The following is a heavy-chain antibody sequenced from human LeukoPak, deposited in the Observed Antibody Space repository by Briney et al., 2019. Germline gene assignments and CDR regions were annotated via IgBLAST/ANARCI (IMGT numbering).Heavy chain of an antibody. CDR2: IYYSGST. V-gene: IGHV4-59*12. J-gene: IGHJ4*02. CDR3: ARDQDYYDSSGYPQYHYFDY. Sequence: SETLSLTCTVSGGSISSYYWSWIRQPPGKGLEWIGYIYYSGSTNYNPSLKSRVTILVDTSKNQFSLKLSSVTAADTAVYYCARDQDYYDSSGYPQYHYFDYWGQGTLVTVSS. CDR1: GGSISSYY. D-gene: IGHD3-22*01.